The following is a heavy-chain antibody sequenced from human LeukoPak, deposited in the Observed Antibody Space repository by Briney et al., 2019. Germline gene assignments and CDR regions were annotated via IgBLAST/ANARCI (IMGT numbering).Heavy chain of an antibody. D-gene: IGHD1-26*01. CDR1: GFILSNYW. Sequence: GRSLRLSCAASGFILSNYWMHWVRQAPGKGLVWVSRIKTDGSIISYADSVKGRFTISRDNAENTLYLQMNSLGAEDTAVYYCARVGQGEWFFDLWGRGTLVTVSS. CDR2: IKTDGSII. J-gene: IGHJ2*01. CDR3: ARVGQGEWFFDL. V-gene: IGHV3-74*01.